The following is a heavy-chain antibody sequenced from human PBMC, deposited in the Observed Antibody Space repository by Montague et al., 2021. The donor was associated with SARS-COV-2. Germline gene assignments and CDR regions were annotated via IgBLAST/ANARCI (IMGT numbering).Heavy chain of an antibody. CDR1: GFTFSSYS. CDR2: ISSSSSYI. CDR3: ARSHELWFGENPQGPGAFDI. J-gene: IGHJ3*02. V-gene: IGHV3-21*01. Sequence: SLRLSCAASGFTFSSYSMNWVRQAPGKGLEWVSSISSSSSYIYYADSVKGRFTISRDNAKNSLYLQMNSLRAEDTAVYYCARSHELWFGENPQGPGAFDILGQGTMVTVSS. D-gene: IGHD3-10*01.